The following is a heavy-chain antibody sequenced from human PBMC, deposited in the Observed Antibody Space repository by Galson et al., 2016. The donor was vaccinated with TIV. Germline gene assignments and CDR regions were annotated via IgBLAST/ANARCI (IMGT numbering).Heavy chain of an antibody. CDR1: GGSINNYY. V-gene: IGHV4-4*07. Sequence: SETLSLTCSVSGGSINNYYWSWVRQPAGKEPEWIGRVYNDGTTNYNPSLNGRATIPLDTSKSQFALRLNSVTAADTAMYYCASAAAYDNTWNWYFDLWGRGTLVAVSS. J-gene: IGHJ2*01. D-gene: IGHD1-20*01. CDR2: VYNDGTT. CDR3: ASAAAYDNTWNWYFDL.